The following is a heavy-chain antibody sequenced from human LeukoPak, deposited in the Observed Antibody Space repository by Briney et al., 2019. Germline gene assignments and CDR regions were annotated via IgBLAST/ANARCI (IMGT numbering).Heavy chain of an antibody. CDR3: ARHTYYYDSNGYYYFDY. D-gene: IGHD3-22*01. V-gene: IGHV4-59*08. CDR2: IYHSEST. CDR1: GGSITSYY. J-gene: IGHJ4*02. Sequence: SETLSLTCTVSGGSITSYYWSWIRQPPGKGLEWIGHIYHSESTNYNPSLKSRVTIPIDTSKNQFSLKLSSVTAADTAVYYCARHTYYYDSNGYYYFDYWGQGILVIVSS.